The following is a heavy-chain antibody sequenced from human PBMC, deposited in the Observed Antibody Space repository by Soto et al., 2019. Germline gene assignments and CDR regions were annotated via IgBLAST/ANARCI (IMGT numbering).Heavy chain of an antibody. V-gene: IGHV3-21*06. D-gene: IGHD2-8*02. CDR2: ISSDYNYI. CDR3: AGGRPCTGPTCYGGGDY. Sequence: EVQLVESGGGLVKPGGSLRLSCAASGFAFTSYSMNWIRQAPGKGLEWVSSISSDYNYIYYADSVKGRFTISRDNAKDSVWLQMNGLKTEDTAVYYCAGGRPCTGPTCYGGGDYWGQGTLVAVSS. J-gene: IGHJ4*02. CDR1: GFAFTSYS.